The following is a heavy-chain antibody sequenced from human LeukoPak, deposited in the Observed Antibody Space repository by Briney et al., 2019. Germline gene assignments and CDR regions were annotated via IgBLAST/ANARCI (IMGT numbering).Heavy chain of an antibody. D-gene: IGHD6-6*01. CDR1: GFTFSSYS. CDR3: ARARGVYSSSSAPIDY. CDR2: ISSSSSYI. J-gene: IGHJ4*02. Sequence: GGSLRLSCAASGFTFSSYSMNWVRQAPGKGLEGVSSISSSSSYIYYADSVKGRFTISRDNAKNSLYLQMNSLRAEDTAVYYCARARGVYSSSSAPIDYWGQGTLVTVSS. V-gene: IGHV3-21*01.